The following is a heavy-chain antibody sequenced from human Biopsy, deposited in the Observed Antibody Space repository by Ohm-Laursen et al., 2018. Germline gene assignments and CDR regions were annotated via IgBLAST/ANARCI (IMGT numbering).Heavy chain of an antibody. CDR3: ATIAGWGSSPDLRPY. CDR2: IFRNSGNI. CDR1: GFTFGDYA. J-gene: IGHJ4*02. V-gene: IGHV3-9*01. D-gene: IGHD3-3*01. Sequence: SLRLSCAASGFTFGDYAMHWVRQAPGKGLEWVSGIFRNSGNIDYAASVKGRFTISRDNAKNSLYLQMNSLRPEDTAFYYCATIAGWGSSPDLRPYWGQGTLVTVSS.